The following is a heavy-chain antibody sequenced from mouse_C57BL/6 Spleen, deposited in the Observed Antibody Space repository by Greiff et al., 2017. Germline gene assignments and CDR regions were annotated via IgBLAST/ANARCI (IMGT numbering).Heavy chain of an antibody. J-gene: IGHJ2*01. Sequence: QVQLKESGPGLVQPSQSLSITCTVSGFSLTSYGVHWVRQSPGKGLEWLGVIWSGGSTVYNAAFISRLSISKDYSKSQVFFKMDSLQADDTAIQYCARSDYYFDNWCQGTTLTVTS. CDR1: GFSLTSYG. V-gene: IGHV2-2*01. CDR2: IWSGGST. D-gene: IGHD2-13*01. CDR3: ARSDYYFDN.